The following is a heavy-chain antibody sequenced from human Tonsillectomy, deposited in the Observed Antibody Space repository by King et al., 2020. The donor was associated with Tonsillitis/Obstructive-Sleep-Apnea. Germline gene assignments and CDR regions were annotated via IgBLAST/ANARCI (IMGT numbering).Heavy chain of an antibody. CDR2: ISSNGGST. V-gene: IGHV3-64D*06. J-gene: IGHJ4*02. CDR3: VKEGGVAVAGLDY. D-gene: IGHD6-19*01. CDR1: GFTFSSYA. Sequence: QLVQSGGGLVQPGGSLRLSCSASGFTFSSYAMHWVRQAPGKGLEYVSAISSNGGSTCYADSVKGRFTISRDNSKNTLYLQMSSLRAEDTAVYYCVKEGGVAVAGLDYWGQGTLVTVSS.